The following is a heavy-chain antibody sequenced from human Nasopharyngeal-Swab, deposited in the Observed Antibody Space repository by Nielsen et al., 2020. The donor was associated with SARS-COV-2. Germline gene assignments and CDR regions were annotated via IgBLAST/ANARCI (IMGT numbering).Heavy chain of an antibody. CDR2: IDYSGST. CDR1: GGSISSGGYY. CDR3: ARGGVRGQWLDFEG. V-gene: IGHV4-31*03. J-gene: IGHJ4*02. Sequence: SETLSLTCTVSGGSISSGGYYWSWIRPHPGKGLEWIGYIDYSGSTYYNPSLKSRVTISVDTSKNQFSLKRSSVTAADTAVYYCARGGVRGQWLDFEGWGQGTLVTVSS. D-gene: IGHD3-10*01.